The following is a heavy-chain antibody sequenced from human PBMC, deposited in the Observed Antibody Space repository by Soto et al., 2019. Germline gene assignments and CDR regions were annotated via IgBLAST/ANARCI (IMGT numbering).Heavy chain of an antibody. J-gene: IGHJ1*01. CDR3: ARLAGGWQYFQH. D-gene: IGHD6-19*01. CDR1: GGSISSSSYY. V-gene: IGHV4-39*01. CDR2: IYYSGST. Sequence: QLQLQESGPGLVKPSETLSLTCTVSGGSISSSSYYWGWIRQPPGKGLEWIGSIYYSGSTYYNPSLKSRVTISVDTSKNQFSLKLSSVTAADTAVYYCARLAGGWQYFQHWGQGTLVTVSS.